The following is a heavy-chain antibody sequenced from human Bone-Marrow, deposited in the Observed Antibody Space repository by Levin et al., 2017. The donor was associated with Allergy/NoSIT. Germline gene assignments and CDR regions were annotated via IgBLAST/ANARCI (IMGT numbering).Heavy chain of an antibody. CDR3: AHRLRSGTAWSAPYFDY. CDR1: GFSLSTSGVG. CDR2: IYWDDDK. D-gene: IGHD3-10*01. V-gene: IGHV2-5*02. J-gene: IGHJ4*02. Sequence: TLSLTCTFSGFSLSTSGVGVGWIRQPPGKALEWLAVIYWDDDKRYSPSLKSRLTITKDTSKNQVVLTMTNMDPVDTATYYCAHRLRSGTAWSAPYFDYWGQGTLVTVSS.